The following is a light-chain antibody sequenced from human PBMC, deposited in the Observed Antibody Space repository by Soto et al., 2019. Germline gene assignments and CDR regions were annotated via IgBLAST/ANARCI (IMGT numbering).Light chain of an antibody. CDR2: GAS. Sequence: EIVLTQSPGTLSLSPGERATLSCRASQSVSSSYLAWYQQKPGQAPRLLIYGASSRATGIPDRFSGSGSGTDFTLTISRQEPEDFAVYYCQQYGTLFGGGTKVEIK. CDR1: QSVSSSY. J-gene: IGKJ4*01. CDR3: QQYGTL. V-gene: IGKV3-20*01.